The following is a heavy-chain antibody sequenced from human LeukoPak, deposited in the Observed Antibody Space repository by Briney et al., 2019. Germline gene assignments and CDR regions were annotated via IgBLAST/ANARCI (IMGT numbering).Heavy chain of an antibody. CDR2: ISSSSSYI. Sequence: GGSLRLSCAASGFTFSSYSMNWVRQAPGKGLEWVSSISSSSSYIYYADSVKGRFTISRDNAKNSLYLQMNSLRAEDTAVYYCARGAGDGSGSYYNDYYYMDVWGQGTMVTVSS. D-gene: IGHD3-10*01. CDR3: ARGAGDGSGSYYNDYYYMDV. J-gene: IGHJ6*03. CDR1: GFTFSSYS. V-gene: IGHV3-21*01.